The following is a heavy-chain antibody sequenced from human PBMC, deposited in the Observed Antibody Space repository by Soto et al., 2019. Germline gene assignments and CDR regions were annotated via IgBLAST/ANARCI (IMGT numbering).Heavy chain of an antibody. CDR3: AKEQRYGSGSYYTD. CDR2: ISGSGGGT. V-gene: IGHV3-23*01. CDR1: GFIFNNYA. Sequence: EVQLLESGGGLVQPGGSLRLSCAASGFIFNNYAMSWVRQAPGKGLEWVSGISGSGGGTYYAESVKGRFTISRDNSKDTLYVEMNRLRAEDTAVYYCAKEQRYGSGSYYTDWGQGSLVTVSS. J-gene: IGHJ4*02. D-gene: IGHD3-10*01.